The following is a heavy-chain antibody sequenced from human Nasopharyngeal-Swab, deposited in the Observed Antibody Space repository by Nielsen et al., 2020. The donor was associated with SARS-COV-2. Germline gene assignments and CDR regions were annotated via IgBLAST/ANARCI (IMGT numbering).Heavy chain of an antibody. V-gene: IGHV4-39*01. Sequence: WIRQPPGKGLEWIGSIYYSGSTYYNPSLKSRVTISVDTSKNQFSLKLSSVTAADTAVYYCARWKGIAAAWGYWGQGTLVTVSS. CDR3: ARWKGIAAAWGY. CDR2: IYYSGST. J-gene: IGHJ4*02. D-gene: IGHD6-13*01.